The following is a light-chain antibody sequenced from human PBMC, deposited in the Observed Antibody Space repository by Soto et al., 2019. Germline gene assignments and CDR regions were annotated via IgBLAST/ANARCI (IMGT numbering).Light chain of an antibody. CDR2: DVI. CDR1: TSDVGAYNL. J-gene: IGLJ3*02. V-gene: IGLV2-11*01. CDR3: CSYAGNFIWV. Sequence: VLTQPRSVSGSPGQSITLSCDGSTSDVGAYNLVSWYQQHPGEAPKLMIYDVIKRPSGVPYRFSGSKSGNTASLTISGLQADDEADYYCCSYAGNFIWVFGGGTKVTVL.